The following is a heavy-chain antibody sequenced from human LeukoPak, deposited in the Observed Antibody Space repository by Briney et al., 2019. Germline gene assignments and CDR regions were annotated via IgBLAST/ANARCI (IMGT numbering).Heavy chain of an antibody. CDR1: GGSISSYY. CDR3: ARSRGSSWEGSYFDY. CDR2: IYYNGNT. J-gene: IGHJ4*02. Sequence: PSETLSLTCTVSGGSISSYYWSWIRQPPGKGLEWIGNIYYNGNTNYNPSLKSRVTISVDTSKNQFSLRLTSVTAADTAVYYCARSRGSSWEGSYFDYWGQGTLVTVSS. V-gene: IGHV4-59*01. D-gene: IGHD6-13*01.